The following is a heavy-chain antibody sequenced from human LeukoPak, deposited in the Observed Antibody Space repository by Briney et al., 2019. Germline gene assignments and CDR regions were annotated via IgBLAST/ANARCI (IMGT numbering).Heavy chain of an antibody. D-gene: IGHD4-23*01. CDR2: IIPIFGTA. J-gene: IGHJ4*02. V-gene: IGHV1-69*13. CDR3: ARGWLAETTVVTPYNY. Sequence: SVKVSCKASGYTFTSYGISWVRQAPGQGLEWMGGIIPIFGTANYAQKFQGRVTITAVESMSTAYMELSSLRSEDTAVYYCARGWLAETTVVTPYNYWGQGTLVTVSS. CDR1: GYTFTSYG.